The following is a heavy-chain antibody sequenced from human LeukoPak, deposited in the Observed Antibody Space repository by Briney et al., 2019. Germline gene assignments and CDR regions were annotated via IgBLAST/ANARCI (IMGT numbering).Heavy chain of an antibody. CDR3: TREYSSGWPFDF. D-gene: IGHD6-19*01. J-gene: IGHJ4*02. Sequence: GGSLRLSCAASGFTFSDSAIHWVRQATGKGLEWVGRIRSKADTYATTYAASLKGRFTISRDDSRNRAYLQMSSLRTEDMAVYYCTREYSSGWPFDFWGQGTLVTVSS. CDR2: IRSKADTYAT. V-gene: IGHV3-73*01. CDR1: GFTFSDSA.